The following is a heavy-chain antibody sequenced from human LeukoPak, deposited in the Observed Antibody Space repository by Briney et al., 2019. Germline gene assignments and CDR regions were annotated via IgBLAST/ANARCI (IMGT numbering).Heavy chain of an antibody. J-gene: IGHJ3*02. V-gene: IGHV4-59*08. CDR1: GGSISSYY. D-gene: IGHD3-16*01. CDR2: IYYSGST. Sequence: SETLSLTCTVCGGSISSYYWSWIRQPPGKGLEWIGYIYYSGSTNYNPSLKSRVTISIDTSKNQFSLKLSSVTAADTAVYYCALRRPFGAFDIWGQGTMVTVSS. CDR3: ALRRPFGAFDI.